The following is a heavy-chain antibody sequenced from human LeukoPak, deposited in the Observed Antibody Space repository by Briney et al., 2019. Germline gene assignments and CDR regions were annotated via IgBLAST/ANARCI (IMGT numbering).Heavy chain of an antibody. V-gene: IGHV4-31*03. CDR3: ARAGFQYYDFWSGYLSY. D-gene: IGHD3-3*01. J-gene: IGHJ4*02. CDR2: IYYSGST. CDR1: GGSISSGHNY. Sequence: SETLSLTCTVSGGSISSGHNYWSWIRQHPGKGLEWIGYIYYSGSTYYNPSLKSRLTISVDTSKNQFSLKLSSVTAADTAVYYCARAGFQYYDFWSGYLSYWGQGTLVTVSS.